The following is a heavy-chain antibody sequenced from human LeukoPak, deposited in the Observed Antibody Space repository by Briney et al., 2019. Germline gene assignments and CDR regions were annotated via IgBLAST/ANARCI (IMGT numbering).Heavy chain of an antibody. D-gene: IGHD3-9*01. CDR2: ISSSGSTI. CDR3: PTYTGIRYFDWPTTDY. CDR1: GFTFSSYE. V-gene: IGHV3-48*03. J-gene: IGHJ4*02. Sequence: GGSLRLSCAASGFTFSSYEMNWVRQAPGKGLEWVSYISSSGSTIYYADSVKGRFTISRDNAKNSLYLQMNSLRAEDTAVYYFPTYTGIRYFDWPTTDYWGQGTLVTVSS.